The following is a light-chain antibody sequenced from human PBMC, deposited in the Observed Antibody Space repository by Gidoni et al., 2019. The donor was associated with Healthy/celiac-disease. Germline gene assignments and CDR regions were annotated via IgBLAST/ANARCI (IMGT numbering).Light chain of an antibody. CDR2: GAP. J-gene: IGKJ2*01. CDR1: QSVSSN. Sequence: EIVMTQAPAPLSVSPGASATLSCRASQSVSSNLAWYQQKPGQAPRLLIYGAPTRAPGIPARFSRSGSGTEFTLTISSLQSEDFAVYYCQQYNNWYTFGQXTKLEIK. CDR3: QQYNNWYT. V-gene: IGKV3-15*01.